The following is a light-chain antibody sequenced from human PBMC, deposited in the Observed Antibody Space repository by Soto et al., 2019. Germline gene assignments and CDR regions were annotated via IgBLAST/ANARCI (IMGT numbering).Light chain of an antibody. CDR2: GAS. J-gene: IGKJ1*01. V-gene: IGKV3-20*01. CDR3: QQYGSSPPWT. Sequence: EIVLTQSPGTLSLSPGERATLSCRASQSVSSSYLAWYQQKPGQAPRLLIYGASSRDTGIPDRFSGSGSGTNFTLTISRLAPEDFAVYYCQQYGSSPPWTFGQGTKVEIK. CDR1: QSVSSSY.